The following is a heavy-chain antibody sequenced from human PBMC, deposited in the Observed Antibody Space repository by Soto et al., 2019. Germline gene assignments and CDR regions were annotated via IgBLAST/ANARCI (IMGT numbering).Heavy chain of an antibody. Sequence: ASVKLSCEASGYTFTSYYMHWVRHSPGQGLEWMGIITPSGGSTSYAQKFQGRVTMTRDTSTSTVYMELSSLRSEETAVYYCARPAFGGVRTFDYWGQGTLVTASS. CDR2: ITPSGGST. CDR1: GYTFTSYY. J-gene: IGHJ4*02. V-gene: IGHV1-46*01. CDR3: ARPAFGGVRTFDY. D-gene: IGHD3-16*01.